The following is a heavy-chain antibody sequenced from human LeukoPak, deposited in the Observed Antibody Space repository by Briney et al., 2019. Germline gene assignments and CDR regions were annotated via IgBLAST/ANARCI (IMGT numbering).Heavy chain of an antibody. Sequence: SETLSLTCTVSSDSINNYKWSWIRQPPGKGLEWIGYISYTGSTKYNPSLKGRVTISVDTSNNQFSLKLSSVTTADTAVYYCARVGRGDHTWGSYSFDYWGQGTLVTVSS. CDR2: ISYTGST. CDR1: SDSINNYK. D-gene: IGHD3-16*01. V-gene: IGHV4-59*01. J-gene: IGHJ4*02. CDR3: ARVGRGDHTWGSYSFDY.